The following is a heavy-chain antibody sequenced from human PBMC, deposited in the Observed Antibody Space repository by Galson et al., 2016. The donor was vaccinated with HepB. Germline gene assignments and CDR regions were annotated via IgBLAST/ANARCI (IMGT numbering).Heavy chain of an antibody. CDR3: ARDLLRVRGLGY. V-gene: IGHV1-69*13. D-gene: IGHD2-15*01. Sequence: SVKVSCKASGGTFNSHGFSWVRQAPGQGLEYMGQIFPVFGTTNYPQKFQGRVTLTADESTRTASLELSSLRSEDTSVYYCARDLLRVRGLGYWGQGTLVTVSS. CDR2: IFPVFGTT. CDR1: GGTFNSHG. J-gene: IGHJ4*02.